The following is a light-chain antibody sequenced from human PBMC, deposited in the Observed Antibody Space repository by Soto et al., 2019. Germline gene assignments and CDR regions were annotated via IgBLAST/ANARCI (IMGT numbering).Light chain of an antibody. CDR3: QQRSNWPRT. CDR1: QSVSLS. Sequence: EIVLTQSPSTLSLSPGERATLSFRATQSVSLSLAWYQQRPGQAPRLLIDDASNRATGIPARFSGSGSGTDCTLTISSLEPEDFAVYYCQQRSNWPRTYGQGTKVEI. V-gene: IGKV3-11*01. J-gene: IGKJ1*01. CDR2: DAS.